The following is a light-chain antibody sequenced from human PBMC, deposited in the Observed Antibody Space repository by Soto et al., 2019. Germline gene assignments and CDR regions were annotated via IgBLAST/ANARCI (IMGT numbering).Light chain of an antibody. Sequence: EIGLTQSPGTLSLSPGERATLSCRASQSISSNQLAWYQQKPGQSPRLLIYAASRRATGIPDRFSGRGSGTDFALTINRLEPEDFAVYYCQQYGNSPRTFGQGTKVEIK. CDR2: AAS. CDR3: QQYGNSPRT. V-gene: IGKV3-20*01. CDR1: QSISSNQ. J-gene: IGKJ1*01.